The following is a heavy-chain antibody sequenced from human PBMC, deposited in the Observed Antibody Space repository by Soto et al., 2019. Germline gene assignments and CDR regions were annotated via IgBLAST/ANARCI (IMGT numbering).Heavy chain of an antibody. V-gene: IGHV1-69*13. CDR2: IIPIFGTA. CDR1: GGTFSSYA. Sequence: SVKVSCKASGGTFSSYAISWVRQAPGQGLEWMGGIIPIFGTANYAQKFQGRVTITADESTSTAYMELSSLRSEDTAVYYCARDRALYSSFDYWGQGTLVTVSS. J-gene: IGHJ4*02. CDR3: ARDRALYSSFDY. D-gene: IGHD6-13*01.